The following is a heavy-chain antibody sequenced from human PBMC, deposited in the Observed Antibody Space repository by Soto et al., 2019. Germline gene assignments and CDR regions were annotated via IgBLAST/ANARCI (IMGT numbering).Heavy chain of an antibody. CDR3: AHSFCGYEYFDY. CDR2: IYWDDDK. V-gene: IGHV2-5*02. J-gene: IGHJ4*02. D-gene: IGHD5-12*01. CDR1: GFSLSTSGVG. Sequence: QITLKESGPALVKPTQTLTLTCTFSGFSLSTSGVGVGWIRQPTGKALEWLALIYWDDDKRYSPSLKSRLTITKDTSKNQVVLTMTNMDAVDTATYYCAHSFCGYEYFDYWGQGTLVTVSS.